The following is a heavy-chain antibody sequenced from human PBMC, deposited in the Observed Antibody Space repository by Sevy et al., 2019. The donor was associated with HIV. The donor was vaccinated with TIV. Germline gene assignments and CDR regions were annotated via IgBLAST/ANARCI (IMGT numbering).Heavy chain of an antibody. D-gene: IGHD3-10*01. V-gene: IGHV3-7*01. Sequence: GGSLRLSCAASGFTFSSYWMTWDRQAPGKGLEWVANMRQDGSEKYYVDSVKGRFTISSDNAKNSLYLQMNSLRAEDTAVYYCARGIYGSGSRLGLGYWGQGTLVTVSS. CDR2: MRQDGSEK. CDR1: GFTFSSYW. CDR3: ARGIYGSGSRLGLGY. J-gene: IGHJ4*02.